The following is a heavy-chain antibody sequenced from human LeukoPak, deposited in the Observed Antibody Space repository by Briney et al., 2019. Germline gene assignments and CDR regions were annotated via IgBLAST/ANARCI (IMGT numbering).Heavy chain of an antibody. J-gene: IGHJ3*02. D-gene: IGHD3-22*01. CDR1: GGSISSYY. CDR2: IYYSGST. CDR3: ARSDMIVVGYAFDI. Sequence: PSETLSLTCTVSGGSISSYYWSWIRQPPGKGLEWIGYIYYSGSTNYNPSLKSRVTISVDTSKNQSSLKLSSVTAADTAVYYCARSDMIVVGYAFDIWGQGTMVTVSS. V-gene: IGHV4-59*01.